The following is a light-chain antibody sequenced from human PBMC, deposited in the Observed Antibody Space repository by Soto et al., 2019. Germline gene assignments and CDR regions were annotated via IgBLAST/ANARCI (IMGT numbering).Light chain of an antibody. CDR1: SSNIGAGYA. J-gene: IGLJ7*01. Sequence: QSVLTQPPSVSGAAEHRVTISCTRSSSNIGAGYAVHWYQQVPGTAPKLLIYGDNYRPSGVPDRFSGSKSGTSASLAITGLQVEDEADYYCQSHDSSLSGAVFGGGTQLTVL. CDR2: GDN. CDR3: QSHDSSLSGAV. V-gene: IGLV1-40*01.